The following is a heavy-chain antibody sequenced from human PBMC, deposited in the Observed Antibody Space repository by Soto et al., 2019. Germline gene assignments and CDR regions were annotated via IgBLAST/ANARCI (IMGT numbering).Heavy chain of an antibody. V-gene: IGHV1-18*01. CDR1: GYTFSNYG. D-gene: IGHD1-26*01. CDR3: ARASGGGVGTTSY. Sequence: QVQLVQYGAEVKKPGASAKVSCKASGYTFSNYGINWMRQVPGQGLEWMGWISAYNGKINYAQRFQGRVSLTTDTSTNTAYMELTSLRSDDTAVYYCARASGGGVGTTSYWGQGTLITVSS. CDR2: ISAYNGKI. J-gene: IGHJ4*02.